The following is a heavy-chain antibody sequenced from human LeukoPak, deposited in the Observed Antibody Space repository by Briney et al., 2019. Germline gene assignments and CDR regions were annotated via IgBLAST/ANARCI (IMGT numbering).Heavy chain of an antibody. CDR1: GFTVSSNY. CDR2: IYSGGST. CDR3: AKGAFSSGWYFDY. J-gene: IGHJ4*02. D-gene: IGHD6-19*01. Sequence: TGGSLRLSCAASGFTVSSNYMTWVRQAPGKGLEWVSVIYSGGSTYYADFVKGRFTISRDNSKNTLYLQMNSLRGEDTAVYYCAKGAFSSGWYFDYWGQGTLVTVSS. V-gene: IGHV3-66*01.